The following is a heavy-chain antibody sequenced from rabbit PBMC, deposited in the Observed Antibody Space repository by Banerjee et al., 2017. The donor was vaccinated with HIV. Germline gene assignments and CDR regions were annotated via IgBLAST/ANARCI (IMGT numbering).Heavy chain of an antibody. D-gene: IGHD1-1*01. CDR2: IYTDSDGT. CDR3: GREHVIGHWTFDL. Sequence: QSLEESGGDLVKPGASLTLTCTASGFTISSGYDMCWVRQAPGKGLELIACIYTDSDGTWYASWLNARFTISKTTSLNTVELKMTSLTAADTATYFCGREHVIGHWTFDLWGQGTLVTVS. V-gene: IGHV1S43*01. J-gene: IGHJ4*01. CDR1: GFTISSGYD.